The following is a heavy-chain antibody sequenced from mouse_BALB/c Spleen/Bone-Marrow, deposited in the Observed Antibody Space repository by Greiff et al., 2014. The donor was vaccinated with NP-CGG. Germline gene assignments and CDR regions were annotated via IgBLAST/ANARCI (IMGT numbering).Heavy chain of an antibody. CDR2: ISNTGNYT. D-gene: IGHD2-3*01. CDR1: GFPFSSYA. V-gene: IGHV5-9-3*01. J-gene: IGHJ2*01. CDR3: ARQGEGYYDY. Sequence: EVKLMASGGGLVKPGGSLKLSCAASGFPFSSYAMSWVRQTPEKRLEWVATISNTGNYTYYPDSLQGRFTISRDNAKNTLYLQMSSRRSEDTALDYWARQGEGYYDYRGQGTTPTGPS.